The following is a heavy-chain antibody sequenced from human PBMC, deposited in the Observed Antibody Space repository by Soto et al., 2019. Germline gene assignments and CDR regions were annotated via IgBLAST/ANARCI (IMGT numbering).Heavy chain of an antibody. CDR1: GFTFSSYA. CDR2: ISGSGGST. V-gene: IGHV3-23*01. CDR3: AKSGRITMIVVADNWFEP. Sequence: EVQLLESGGGLVQPGGSLRLSCAASGFTFSSYAMSWVRQAPGKGLEWVSAISGSGGSTYYADSVKGRFTISRDNSKNMLYLQMNSLRAEDTAVYYCAKSGRITMIVVADNWFEPWGQGTLVTVSS. D-gene: IGHD3-22*01. J-gene: IGHJ5*02.